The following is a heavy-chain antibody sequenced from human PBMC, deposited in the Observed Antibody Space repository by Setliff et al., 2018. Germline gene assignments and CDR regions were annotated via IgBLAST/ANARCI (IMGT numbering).Heavy chain of an antibody. V-gene: IGHV3-21*01. J-gene: IGHJ3*02. Sequence: GESLKISCAASGFTFSTHSMNWVRQAPGKGLEWVSSISRSSTYVYYADSMKGRFTISRDNAKNSLYLQMNSLRAEDTAVYYCASAGHSGSWFPFDAFHIWGQGTMVTVSS. D-gene: IGHD6-13*01. CDR1: GFTFSTHS. CDR3: ASAGHSGSWFPFDAFHI. CDR2: ISRSSTYV.